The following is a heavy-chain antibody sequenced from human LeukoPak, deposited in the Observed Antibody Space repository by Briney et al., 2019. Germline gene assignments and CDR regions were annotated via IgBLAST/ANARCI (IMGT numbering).Heavy chain of an antibody. CDR2: IYSGGST. Sequence: GGSLRLSCAASGFTVSSNYMSWVRQAPGKGLEWVSVIYSGGSTYYADSVKGRFTISRDSSKNTLYLQMNSLRPEDTAVYYSARFYYMDVWGKGTTVTVSS. J-gene: IGHJ6*03. CDR3: ARFYYMDV. V-gene: IGHV3-66*02. CDR1: GFTVSSNY.